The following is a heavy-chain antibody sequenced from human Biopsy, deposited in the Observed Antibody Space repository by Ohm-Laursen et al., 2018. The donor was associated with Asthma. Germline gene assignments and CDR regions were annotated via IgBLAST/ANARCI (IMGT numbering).Heavy chain of an antibody. D-gene: IGHD5-12*01. J-gene: IGHJ6*02. V-gene: IGHV1-3*01. CDR3: ARSAETYSGFDSNYYGMDV. CDR2: VNPGNGNA. CDR1: GYNFISFA. Sequence: SVKVSCKASGYNFISFAIHWVRQAPGQRLEWMGWVNPGNGNAKVSEKFQGRVSITRDTSATTAYLEVSSLTSEDTAVYYCARSAETYSGFDSNYYGMDVWGQGTRVTVSS.